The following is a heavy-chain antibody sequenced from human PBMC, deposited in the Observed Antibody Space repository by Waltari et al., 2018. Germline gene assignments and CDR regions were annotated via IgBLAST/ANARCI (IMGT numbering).Heavy chain of an antibody. V-gene: IGHV1-2*02. CDR2: INPTNGVT. Sequence: QVHLVQSGAEVKKSGASVKVSCKASGYSFGGYYLYWVRQAPGQGLEWMGWINPTNGVTNYAQKFQGRVTITRDTSINSVYMDLSRLRSDDTAVYFCARGLGGSSPFDYWGREPWSPSPQ. J-gene: IGHJ4*02. CDR1: GYSFGGYY. D-gene: IGHD3-16*01. CDR3: ARGLGGSSPFDY.